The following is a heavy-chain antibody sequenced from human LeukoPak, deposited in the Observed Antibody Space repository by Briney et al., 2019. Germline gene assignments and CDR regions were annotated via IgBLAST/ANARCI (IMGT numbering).Heavy chain of an antibody. D-gene: IGHD2-15*01. Sequence: GGSLRLSCAASGFTFSSYSMNWVRQAPGKGLEWVSGISGAGDTTYYVDSVKGRFTISRDNSKNTLYLQMSSLRAEDTAIYYCAKDQCGSNCYGHFDYWGQGTLVTVSS. V-gene: IGHV3-23*01. CDR2: ISGAGDTT. J-gene: IGHJ4*02. CDR1: GFTFSSYS. CDR3: AKDQCGSNCYGHFDY.